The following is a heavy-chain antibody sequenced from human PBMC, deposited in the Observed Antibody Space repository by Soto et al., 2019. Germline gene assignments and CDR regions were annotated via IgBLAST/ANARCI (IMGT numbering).Heavy chain of an antibody. V-gene: IGHV4-28*01. CDR3: ARREIQGPIDY. J-gene: IGHJ4*02. Sequence: SETLSLTCAVSGYSISSSNWWGWIRQPPGKGLEWIGYIYYSGTTYYNPSLKSRVTMSVDTSKNQFSLKLTSLTAVDTAVYYCARREIQGPIDYWGQGTLVTV. CDR1: GYSISSSNW. CDR2: IYYSGTT. D-gene: IGHD1-26*01.